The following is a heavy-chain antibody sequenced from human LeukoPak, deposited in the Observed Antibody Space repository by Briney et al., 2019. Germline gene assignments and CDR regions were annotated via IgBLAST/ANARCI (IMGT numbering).Heavy chain of an antibody. Sequence: SETLSLTCTVSGGSISSYYWSWIRQPAGKGLEWIGRIYTSGSTNYNPSLKSRVTMSVDTFKNQFSLKLSSVTAADTAVYYCARGPYSIPHMDVWGKGTTVTVSS. D-gene: IGHD4-11*01. CDR1: GGSISSYY. CDR3: ARGPYSIPHMDV. CDR2: IYTSGST. V-gene: IGHV4-4*07. J-gene: IGHJ6*03.